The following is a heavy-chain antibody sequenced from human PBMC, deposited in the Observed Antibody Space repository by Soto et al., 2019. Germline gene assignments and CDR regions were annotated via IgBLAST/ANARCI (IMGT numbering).Heavy chain of an antibody. CDR2: IIPIFGTA. J-gene: IGHJ6*02. CDR1: GGTFSSYA. V-gene: IGHV1-69*13. Sequence: EASVKVSCKASGGTFSSYAISWVRQAPGQGLEWMGGIIPIFGTANYAQKFQGRVTITADESTSTAYMELSSLRSEDTAVYYCARGKSYGMDVWGQGTTVTVSS. CDR3: ARGKSYGMDV.